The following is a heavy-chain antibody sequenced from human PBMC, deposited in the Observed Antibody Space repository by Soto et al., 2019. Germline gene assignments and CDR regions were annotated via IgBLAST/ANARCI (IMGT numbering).Heavy chain of an antibody. CDR2: INSGNGNT. CDR1: GYTFTSYA. Sequence: ASVKVSCKASGYTFTSYAMHWVRQAPGQRLEWMGWINSGNGNTKYSQKFQGRVTITRDTSASTAYMELSSLRSEDTAVYYCARLQPPVSNWNDVPYYYYYMDVWGKGTTVTVSS. J-gene: IGHJ6*03. CDR3: ARLQPPVSNWNDVPYYYYYMDV. V-gene: IGHV1-3*01. D-gene: IGHD1-1*01.